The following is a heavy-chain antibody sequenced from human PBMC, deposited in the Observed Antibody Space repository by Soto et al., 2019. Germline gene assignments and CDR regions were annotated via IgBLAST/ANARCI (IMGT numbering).Heavy chain of an antibody. D-gene: IGHD5-18*01. J-gene: IGHJ6*02. CDR3: ARAPDTAMDYYHYGMDV. V-gene: IGHV1-2*02. CDR2: INPNIGGT. Sequence: ASVKCSCKAAGYTCTGYYMHWVRHAPGQGLEWMGWINPNIGGTNYAQKFQGRVTLTRDTSISTAYMELSRLRSDATAVSYCARAPDTAMDYYHYGMDVWGQGTTVTVSS. CDR1: GYTCTGYY.